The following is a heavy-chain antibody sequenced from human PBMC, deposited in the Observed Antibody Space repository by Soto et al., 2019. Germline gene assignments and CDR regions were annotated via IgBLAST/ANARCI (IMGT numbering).Heavy chain of an antibody. D-gene: IGHD4-17*01. V-gene: IGHV3-23*01. CDR1: GFTFSSYA. J-gene: IGHJ2*01. CDR2: IRYSGDTT. Sequence: EVQLLESGGGLVQPGGSLRLSCAASGFTFSSYAMSWVRQAPGKGLEWVSAIRYSGDTTYYTDSVKGRFTISRDNSQNTLYLQMNSLRAEDTAVYYCAKPXXXXSTVTTYWYFDLWGRGTLVTVSS. CDR3: AKPXXXXSTVTTYWYFDL.